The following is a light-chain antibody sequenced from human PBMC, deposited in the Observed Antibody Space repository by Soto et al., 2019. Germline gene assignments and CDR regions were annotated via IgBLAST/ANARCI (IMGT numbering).Light chain of an antibody. J-gene: IGKJ1*01. CDR3: QQYYSTPPL. Sequence: DIQMTQSPSSLSASVGDRVTITCRASQSISSYLTWYQQKPGKAPKLLIFAASSLQSGVPSRFSGSGSGTDFTLTISCLQPEDFATYYCQQYYSTPPLFGQGTKVDI. CDR2: AAS. V-gene: IGKV1-39*01. CDR1: QSISSY.